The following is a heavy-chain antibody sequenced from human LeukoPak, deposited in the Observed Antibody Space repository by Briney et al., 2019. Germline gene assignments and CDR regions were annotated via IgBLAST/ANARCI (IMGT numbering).Heavy chain of an antibody. CDR1: GFTFSSYA. CDR2: ISYDGSNK. Sequence: GGSLRLSCAASGFTFSSYAMHWVRQAPGKGLEWVAVISYDGSNKYYADSVKGRFTISRDNSKNTLYLQMNSLRAEDTAVYYCVRLSATSSVDYWGQGTLVTVSS. D-gene: IGHD2/OR15-2a*01. CDR3: VRLSATSSVDY. J-gene: IGHJ4*02. V-gene: IGHV3-30-3*01.